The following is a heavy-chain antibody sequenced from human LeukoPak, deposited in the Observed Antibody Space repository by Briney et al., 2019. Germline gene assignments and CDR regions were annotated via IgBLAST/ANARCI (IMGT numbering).Heavy chain of an antibody. CDR2: IYHSGST. J-gene: IGHJ4*02. V-gene: IGHV4-59*12. D-gene: IGHD3-22*01. CDR3: ARDPPLWTTYYYDSSGYS. CDR1: GGSISTYY. Sequence: SETLSLTCTVSGGSISTYYWSWIRQPPGKGLEWIGYIYHSGSTNYNSSLKSRVTISVDTSKNQFSLKLGSVTAADTAVYYCARDPPLWTTYYYDSSGYSWGQGTLVTVSS.